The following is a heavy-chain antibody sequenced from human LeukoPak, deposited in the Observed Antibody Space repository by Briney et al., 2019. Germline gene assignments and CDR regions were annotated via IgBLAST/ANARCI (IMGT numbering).Heavy chain of an antibody. CDR3: ARRADYYGLFES. J-gene: IGHJ5*01. CDR1: GYSFTSYW. CDR2: IYPGDSDT. D-gene: IGHD3-10*01. Sequence: HGESLKISCKGSGYSFTSYWIGWVRQMPGKGLEWMGIIYPGDSDTRYSPSFQGQITISADKSINTAYLQWSSLKASDTAMYYCARRADYYGLFESWGQGTLVTVPS. V-gene: IGHV5-51*01.